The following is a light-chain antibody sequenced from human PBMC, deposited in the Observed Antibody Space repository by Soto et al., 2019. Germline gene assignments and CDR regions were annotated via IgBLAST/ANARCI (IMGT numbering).Light chain of an antibody. CDR3: QSYDVSTVV. CDR1: SGSIASNY. V-gene: IGLV6-57*01. J-gene: IGLJ2*01. Sequence: NFMLTQPHSVSESLGKTVTISCSRSSGSIASNYVQWYQPRPGRSPTALIYQDNHRPSGVPDRFSGSIDSSSNSASLTISGLKTEDEADYYCQSYDVSTVVFGGGTKLTVL. CDR2: QDN.